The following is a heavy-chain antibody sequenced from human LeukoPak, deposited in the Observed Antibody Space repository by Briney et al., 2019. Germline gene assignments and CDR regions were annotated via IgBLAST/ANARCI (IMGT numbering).Heavy chain of an antibody. J-gene: IGHJ4*02. D-gene: IGHD3-22*01. Sequence: GGSLRLSCAASGFIFSGQWMHWVRQPPGEGLVWVSRINSDGSSRSYADSVKGRFTISRDNAKNTLYLQVNSLRAEDTALYYCASLSAYDTVDYWGQGTLVTVSS. CDR2: INSDGSSR. CDR1: GFIFSGQW. CDR3: ASLSAYDTVDY. V-gene: IGHV3-74*01.